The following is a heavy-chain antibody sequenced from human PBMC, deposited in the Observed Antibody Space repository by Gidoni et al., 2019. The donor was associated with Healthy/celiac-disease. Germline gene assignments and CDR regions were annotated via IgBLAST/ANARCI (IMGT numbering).Heavy chain of an antibody. V-gene: IGHV1-2*02. CDR1: GYTFTGYY. CDR3: ASRGSSTSAALYYYYYYGMDV. D-gene: IGHD2-2*01. CDR2: INPNSGGT. Sequence: QVQLVQSGAEVKKPGASVQVSCKASGYTFTGYYMQWGRQAPGQGLEWMGWINPNSGGTNYAKKFQGRVTMTRDTSISTAYMELSRLRSDDTAVYYCASRGSSTSAALYYYYYYGMDVWGQGTTVTVSS. J-gene: IGHJ6*02.